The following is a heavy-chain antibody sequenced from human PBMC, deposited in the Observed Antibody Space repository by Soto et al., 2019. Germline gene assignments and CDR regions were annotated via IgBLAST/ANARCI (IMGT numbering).Heavy chain of an antibody. CDR1: GGSISSGGYS. D-gene: IGHD1-26*01. CDR2: IYHSGST. Sequence: LSLTCAVSGGSISSGGYSWSWIRQPPGKGLEWIGYIYHSGSTYYNPSLKSRVTISVDRSKNQFSLKLSSVTAADTAVYYCARNSDWFDPWGQGTLVTVSS. CDR3: ARNSDWFDP. V-gene: IGHV4-30-2*01. J-gene: IGHJ5*02.